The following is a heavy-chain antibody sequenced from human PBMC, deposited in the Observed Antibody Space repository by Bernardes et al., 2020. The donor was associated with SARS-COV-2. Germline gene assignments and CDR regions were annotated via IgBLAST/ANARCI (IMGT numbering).Heavy chain of an antibody. J-gene: IGHJ4*02. CDR1: GYTFTNYH. CDR2: MFVYNGGT. D-gene: IGHD1-26*01. Sequence: ASVKVSCKASGYTFTNYHITWVRQAPEQGLEWMGWMFVYNGGTKYAENLQGRVTMTADTFTTTAYMELGSLTSGDTAVYYCARVGAGDSERRRGIDFWGQGTLVTVSS. V-gene: IGHV1-18*04. CDR3: ARVGAGDSERRRGIDF.